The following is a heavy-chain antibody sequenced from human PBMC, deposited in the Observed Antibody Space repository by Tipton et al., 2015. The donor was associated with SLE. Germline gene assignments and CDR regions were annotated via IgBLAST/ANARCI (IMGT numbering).Heavy chain of an antibody. Sequence: TLSLTCTVSGYSISSGFYWGWIRQPPGKGLEWIGNIYHSGSTFYNPSLKSRVTISVDTSKNQFSLKLSSVTAADTAVYYCAGGYYDSSGYYYVRYFDLWGRGTLVTVSS. CDR2: IYHSGST. V-gene: IGHV4-38-2*02. J-gene: IGHJ2*01. CDR1: GYSISSGFY. D-gene: IGHD3-22*01. CDR3: AGGYYDSSGYYYVRYFDL.